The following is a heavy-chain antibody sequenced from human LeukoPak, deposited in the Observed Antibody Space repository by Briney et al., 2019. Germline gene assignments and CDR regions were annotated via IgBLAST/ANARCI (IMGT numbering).Heavy chain of an antibody. D-gene: IGHD2-15*01. CDR1: GCTFSSYG. V-gene: IGHV3-33*01. Sequence: PGGSLRLSCVASGCTFSSYGMHWGRKAPGKGLEWVALIWYDRSNKYYADSTKGRFTISRDNSRDTLYLQMNSLRAEDAAVYYCATRYCTGGSCYSGGYFDYWGQGALVTVSS. CDR3: ATRYCTGGSCYSGGYFDY. CDR2: IWYDRSNK. J-gene: IGHJ4*02.